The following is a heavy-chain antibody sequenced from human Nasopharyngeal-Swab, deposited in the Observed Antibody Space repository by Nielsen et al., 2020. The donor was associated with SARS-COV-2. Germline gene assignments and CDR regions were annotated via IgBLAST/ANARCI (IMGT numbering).Heavy chain of an antibody. V-gene: IGHV3-23*01. CDR2: ISGSGGST. J-gene: IGHJ6*03. D-gene: IGHD2-2*01. CDR3: ASANVVVPAASYYYYMDV. CDR1: GFTFSSYA. Sequence: GESLKISCAASGFTFSSYAMSWVRQAPGKGLEWVSAISGSGGSTYYADSVKGRFTISRDNCKNTLYLQMNSLRAEDTAVYYCASANVVVPAASYYYYMDVWGKGTTVTVSS.